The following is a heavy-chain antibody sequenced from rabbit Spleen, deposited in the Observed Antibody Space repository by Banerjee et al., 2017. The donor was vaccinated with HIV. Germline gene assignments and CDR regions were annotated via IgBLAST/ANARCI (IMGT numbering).Heavy chain of an antibody. J-gene: IGHJ4*01. D-gene: IGHD4-1*01. V-gene: IGHV1S47*01. CDR2: IDPIFGGT. Sequence: QEQLVESGGGLVQPGESLKLFCTASGFDFSRFGVSWVRQAPGKGLEWIGYIDPIFGGTYYASWVNGRFTISSHNAQNTLFLQLNSLTAADTATYFCVREVAAKFSLWGQGTLVTVS. CDR3: VREVAAKFSL. CDR1: GFDFSRFG.